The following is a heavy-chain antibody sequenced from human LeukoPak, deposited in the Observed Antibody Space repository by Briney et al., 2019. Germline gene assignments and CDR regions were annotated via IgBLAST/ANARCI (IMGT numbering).Heavy chain of an antibody. D-gene: IGHD2-15*01. J-gene: IGHJ4*02. CDR2: INSDGRST. V-gene: IGHV3-74*01. CDR3: ASRDQSCSGGSCYPIDF. Sequence: GGSLRLSCAASGFTFRTYWMHWVRQAPGKGLVWVSRINSDGRSTSYADSVKGRFTISRDNAKNTLYLQMNSLRAEDTAVYYCASRDQSCSGGSCYPIDFWGQGTLVTVSS. CDR1: GFTFRTYW.